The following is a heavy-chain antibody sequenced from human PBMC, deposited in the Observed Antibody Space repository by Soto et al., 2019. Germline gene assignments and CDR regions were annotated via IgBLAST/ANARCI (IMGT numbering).Heavy chain of an antibody. CDR3: ARYKSNYYYGMDV. Sequence: QVQLQESGPGLVKPSETLSLTCTVSGGSISSYYWSWIRQPPGKGLEWIGYIYYSGITNYNPSLKSRVPISVDTSKHQFSLKLSSVTAADTAVYYCARYKSNYYYGMDVWGQGTTVTVSS. V-gene: IGHV4-59*01. J-gene: IGHJ6*02. CDR2: IYYSGIT. CDR1: GGSISSYY. D-gene: IGHD1-20*01.